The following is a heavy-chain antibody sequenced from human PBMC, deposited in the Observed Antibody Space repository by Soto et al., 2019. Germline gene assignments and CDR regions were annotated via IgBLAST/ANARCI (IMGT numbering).Heavy chain of an antibody. D-gene: IGHD6-19*01. J-gene: IGHJ4*02. V-gene: IGHV4-4*02. CDR2: IYHSGST. CDR3: ARDSAVAAVFDY. CDR1: SGSISSSNW. Sequence: SETLSLTCAVSSGSISSSNWWSWVRQPPGKGLEWIGEIYHSGSTNYNPSLKSRVTISVDKSKNQFSLKLSSVTAADTAVYYCARDSAVAAVFDYWGQGTLVTGLL.